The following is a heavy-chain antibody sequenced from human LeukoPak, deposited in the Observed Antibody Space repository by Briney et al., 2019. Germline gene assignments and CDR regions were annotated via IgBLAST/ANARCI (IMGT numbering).Heavy chain of an antibody. V-gene: IGHV4-59*01. CDR1: GGSISSYY. Sequence: SETLSLTCTVSGGSISSYYWSWIRQSPGEGLEWIGHMYYSGSTNYNPSLKSRVTISLDTSKNQFSLILSSVTAADTAVYYCARGRNYYDSSGYYPHFDYWGQGTLVTVSS. CDR2: MYYSGST. CDR3: ARGRNYYDSSGYYPHFDY. D-gene: IGHD3-22*01. J-gene: IGHJ4*02.